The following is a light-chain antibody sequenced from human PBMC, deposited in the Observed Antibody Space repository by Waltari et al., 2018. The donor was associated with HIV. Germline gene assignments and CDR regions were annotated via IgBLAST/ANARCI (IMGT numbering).Light chain of an antibody. CDR3: QQTYSMPST. CDR1: QSISNY. V-gene: IGKV1-39*01. Sequence: DIQMAQSPSSLSASLGDRVTITCRTSQSISNYLNWYQQKPGKAPNLLIYPASSLRSGVPSRLSGSGSGTDFALTISSLQPDDFATYFCQQTYSMPSTFGPGTKVDI. CDR2: PAS. J-gene: IGKJ3*01.